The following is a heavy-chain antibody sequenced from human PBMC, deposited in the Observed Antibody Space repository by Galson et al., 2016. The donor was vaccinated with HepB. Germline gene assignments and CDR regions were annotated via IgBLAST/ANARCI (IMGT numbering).Heavy chain of an antibody. CDR3: AKGWLPHPHGMDV. D-gene: IGHD5-12*01. J-gene: IGHJ6*02. CDR1: GFTFSSYA. V-gene: IGHV3-23*01. CDR2: ISGSGGST. Sequence: SLRLSCAASGFTFSSYAMSWVRQAPGKGLEWVSVISGSGGSTYYADPVKGRFTISRDNSKNTLYLQMNSLRAEDTAAYYCAKGWLPHPHGMDVWGQGTTVTVSS.